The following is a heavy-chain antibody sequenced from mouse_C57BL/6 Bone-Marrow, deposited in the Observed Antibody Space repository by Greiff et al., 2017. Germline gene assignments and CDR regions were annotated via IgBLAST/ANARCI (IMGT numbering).Heavy chain of an antibody. CDR3: ARESLTMITTDFDY. V-gene: IGHV1-81*01. Sequence: QVHVKQSGAELARPGASVKLSCKASGYNFTSYGISWVKQRTGQGLEWIGEIYPRSGNTYYNEKLKGKATLTADKSSSTAYMELRSLTSEDSAVDFCARESLTMITTDFDYWGQGTTLTVSS. J-gene: IGHJ2*01. D-gene: IGHD2-4*01. CDR1: GYNFTSYG. CDR2: IYPRSGNT.